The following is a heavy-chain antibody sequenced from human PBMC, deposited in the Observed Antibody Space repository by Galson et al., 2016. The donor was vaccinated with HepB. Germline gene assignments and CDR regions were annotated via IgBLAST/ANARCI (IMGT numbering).Heavy chain of an antibody. J-gene: IGHJ4*02. Sequence: SLRLSCAASEFTVSNKYMAWVRQAPGKGLEWLSVNYAGGTPYYSDSARGRFIISRDSSTNTHHLHMKNLRVEDTAIYYCSTAVASGYFGAGALLGFDSWGQGTLVIVSS. V-gene: IGHV3-53*01. CDR2: NYAGGTP. CDR1: EFTVSNKY. D-gene: IGHD3-10*01. CDR3: STAVASGYFGAGALLGFDS.